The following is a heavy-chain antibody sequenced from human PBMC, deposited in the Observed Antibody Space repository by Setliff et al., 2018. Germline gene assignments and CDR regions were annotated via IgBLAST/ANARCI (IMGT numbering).Heavy chain of an antibody. V-gene: IGHV1-18*01. J-gene: IGHJ6*02. CDR3: AKEPAVSLTEAVRRSYYDYALDV. CDR2: ISGHNGKT. Sequence: ASVKVSCKASGFTFTYFGISWVRLAPGQGLEWMGWISGHNGKTIYAQKFRDRVVMTTDTDMETAYMELRSLRSDESAIYYCAKEPAVSLTEAVRRSYYDYALDVWGQGTTVTVSS. CDR1: GFTFTYFG. D-gene: IGHD4-17*01.